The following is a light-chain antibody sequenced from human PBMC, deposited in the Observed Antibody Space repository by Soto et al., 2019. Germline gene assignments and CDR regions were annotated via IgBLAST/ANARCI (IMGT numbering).Light chain of an antibody. CDR2: NND. CDR1: SSNIGAGHH. V-gene: IGLV1-40*01. Sequence: QSALTQPPSVSGAPGQRVTVSCTGSSSNIGAGHHVHWYQQLPGTAPKLLIYNNDNRPSGVPDRFSGSKSGTSASLAISGLQAEDEAEYYCQSYDTSPSDVLFGGGTKLTVL. CDR3: QSYDTSPSDVL. J-gene: IGLJ2*01.